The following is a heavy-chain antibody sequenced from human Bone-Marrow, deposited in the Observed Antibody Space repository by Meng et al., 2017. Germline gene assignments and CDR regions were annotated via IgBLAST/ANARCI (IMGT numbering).Heavy chain of an antibody. V-gene: IGHV4-59*01. CDR1: SGAINSYF. CDR2: ISYSGST. CDR3: ARAIATRPDVFDY. J-gene: IGHJ4*02. Sequence: HVPLQESGPGLVKPSETLSLTCTVSSGAINSYFWSWIRQPPGKGPEWIGYISYSGSTNYNPSLKSRVTISVDTSKNQFSLKLSSVTAADTAVYYCARAIATRPDVFDYWGQGTLVTVSS. D-gene: IGHD6-6*01.